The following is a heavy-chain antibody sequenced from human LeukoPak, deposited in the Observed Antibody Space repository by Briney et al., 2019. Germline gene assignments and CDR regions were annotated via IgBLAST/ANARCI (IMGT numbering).Heavy chain of an antibody. CDR2: VYQTGGT. CDR3: ARVPFDTDSYYYYFGMDV. J-gene: IGHJ6*02. V-gene: IGHV4-4*02. CDR1: GVSISSSNW. D-gene: IGHD2-21*02. Sequence: SETLSLTCAVSGVSISSSNWWSWVRQPPGKGLEWIGEVYQTGGTNYNPSLKSRVTILVDTSKNQFSLELTSVTTADTAVYYCARVPFDTDSYYYYFGMDVWGQGTTVTVSS.